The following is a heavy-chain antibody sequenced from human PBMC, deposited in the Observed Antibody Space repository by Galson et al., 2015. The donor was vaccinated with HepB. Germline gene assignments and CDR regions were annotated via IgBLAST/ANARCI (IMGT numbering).Heavy chain of an antibody. D-gene: IGHD4-23*01. J-gene: IGHJ6*02. Sequence: SLRLSCAASGFTFSSYSMNWVRQAPGKGLEWVSSISSSSSYIYYADSVKGRFTISRDNAKNSLYLQMNSLRAEDTAVYYCARDYYGGKDPWYYYYGMDVWGQGTTVTVSS. CDR1: GFTFSSYS. CDR2: ISSSSSYI. V-gene: IGHV3-21*01. CDR3: ARDYYGGKDPWYYYYGMDV.